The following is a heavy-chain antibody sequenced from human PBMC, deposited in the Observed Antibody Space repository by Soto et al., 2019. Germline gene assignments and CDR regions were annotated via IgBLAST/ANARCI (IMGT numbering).Heavy chain of an antibody. V-gene: IGHV3-49*03. CDR2: IRSKAYGGTT. CDR3: TREGSIAAAGPHTIDYYYGMDV. CDR1: GFTFGDYA. D-gene: IGHD6-13*01. J-gene: IGHJ6*02. Sequence: GGSLRLSCTASGFTFGDYAMSWFRQAPGKGLEWVGFIRSKAYGGTTEYAASVKGRFTISRDDSKSIAYLQMNSLKTEDTAVYYCTREGSIAAAGPHTIDYYYGMDVWGQGTTVTVSS.